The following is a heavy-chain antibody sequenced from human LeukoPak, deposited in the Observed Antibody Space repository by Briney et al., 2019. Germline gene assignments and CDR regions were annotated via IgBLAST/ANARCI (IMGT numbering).Heavy chain of an antibody. CDR3: ARDNDYVFFDY. CDR1: EGTFTSYT. CDR2: IMPILGIA. J-gene: IGHJ4*02. Sequence: GSSGKVSCKASEGTFTSYTISWLRQAAGQGVGWMGGIMPILGIANYAQKFQGRVTITAYKSTSTAYMELSSLRSEDTAVYYCARDNDYVFFDYWGQGTLVTVSS. V-gene: IGHV1-69*04. D-gene: IGHD4-17*01.